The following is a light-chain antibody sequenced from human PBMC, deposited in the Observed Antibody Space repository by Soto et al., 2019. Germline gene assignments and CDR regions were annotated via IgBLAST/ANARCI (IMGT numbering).Light chain of an antibody. CDR1: SSEVVGYNY. J-gene: IGLJ1*01. V-gene: IGLV2-14*01. CDR3: SSYTSSSTLFYV. Sequence: QSVLTQPASVSGSPGQSITISCTGTSSEVVGYNYVSWYQQHPGKAPKLMIYDVSNRPSGVSNLFSGSKSGNTASLTISGLQAEDEADYYCSSYTSSSTLFYVFGTGTKVTVL. CDR2: DVS.